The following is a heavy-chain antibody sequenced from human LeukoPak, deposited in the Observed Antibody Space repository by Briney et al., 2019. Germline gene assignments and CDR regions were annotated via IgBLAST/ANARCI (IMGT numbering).Heavy chain of an antibody. V-gene: IGHV1-18*04. CDR1: GYTFTGYY. CDR3: AREKEQWLVFDY. CDR2: ISAYNGNT. Sequence: ASVKVSCKASGYTFTGYYMHWVRQAPGQGLEWMGWISAYNGNTNYAQKLQGRVTMTTDTSTSTAYMELRSLRSDDTAVYYCAREKEQWLVFDYWGQGTLVTVSS. D-gene: IGHD6-19*01. J-gene: IGHJ4*02.